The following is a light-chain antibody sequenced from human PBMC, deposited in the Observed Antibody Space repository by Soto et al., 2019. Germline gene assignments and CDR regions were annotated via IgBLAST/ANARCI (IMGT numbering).Light chain of an antibody. V-gene: IGKV3-20*01. Sequence: EIVLTQSPGTLSLSPGERATLSCRASQSVSSSYLAWYQQKPGQAPRLLIYAASTSATDIPDMFSGSGSGIDFTLTIRRLEPEDFAVYYCQQYGSSPRYTFGQGTKLEIK. J-gene: IGKJ2*01. CDR3: QQYGSSPRYT. CDR2: AAS. CDR1: QSVSSSY.